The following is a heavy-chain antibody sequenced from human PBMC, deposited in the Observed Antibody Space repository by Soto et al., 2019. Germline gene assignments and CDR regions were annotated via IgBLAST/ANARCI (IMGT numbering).Heavy chain of an antibody. J-gene: IGHJ6*02. V-gene: IGHV1-46*01. Sequence: QVQLVQSGTEVKTPGASVRVSCRASGYTFTNYFMHWVRQAPGQGLEWMGVLTPSGGTTRYAQKFQGRVTMTKDTSTNTVYIAMSSLRPEDTAIYYCARGTTLVRGLRDGMDVWGQGTTVTVSS. CDR2: LTPSGGTT. CDR1: GYTFTNYF. D-gene: IGHD3-10*01. CDR3: ARGTTLVRGLRDGMDV.